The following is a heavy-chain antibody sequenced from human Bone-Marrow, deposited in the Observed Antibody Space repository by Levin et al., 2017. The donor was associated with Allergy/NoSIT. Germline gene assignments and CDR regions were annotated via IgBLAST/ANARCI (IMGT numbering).Heavy chain of an antibody. J-gene: IGHJ4*02. V-gene: IGHV3-30-3*01. CDR3: AGHDYGDWGYFDY. Sequence: GGSLRLSCGASGFTFSRYAMHWVRQGPGKGLEWVAVITYNSDAAFYADSVRGRFTISRDNSKNALYLHMTGLKTEDTGVYYCAGHDYGDWGYFDYWGQGTLVSVSS. CDR1: GFTFSRYA. CDR2: ITYNSDAA. D-gene: IGHD4-17*01.